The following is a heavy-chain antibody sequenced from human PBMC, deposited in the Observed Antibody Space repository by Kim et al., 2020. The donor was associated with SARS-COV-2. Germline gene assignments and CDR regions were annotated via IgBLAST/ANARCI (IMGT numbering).Heavy chain of an antibody. CDR2: IYHSGST. V-gene: IGHV4-4*02. CDR1: GGSISSSNW. D-gene: IGHD6-6*01. Sequence: SETLSLTCAVSGGSISSSNWWSWVRQPPGKGLEWIGEIYHSGSTNYNPSLKSRVTISVDKSKNQFSLKLSSVTAADTAVYYCARGDGGTYSSSSIDYWGQGTLVTVSS. CDR3: ARGDGGTYSSSSIDY. J-gene: IGHJ4*02.